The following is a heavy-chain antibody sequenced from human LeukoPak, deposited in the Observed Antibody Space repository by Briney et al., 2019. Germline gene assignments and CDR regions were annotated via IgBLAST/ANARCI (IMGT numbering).Heavy chain of an antibody. CDR2: ISGSGGST. Sequence: GGSLRLSCAASGFTFSSYAMSWVRQAPGKGLEWVSAISGSGGSTYYADSVKGRFTISRDNSKNTLYLQMNSLRAEDTAVYYCAKDRQRTMVRGWSAFDIWGQGTMVTVSS. V-gene: IGHV3-23*01. CDR3: AKDRQRTMVRGWSAFDI. J-gene: IGHJ3*02. CDR1: GFTFSSYA. D-gene: IGHD3-10*01.